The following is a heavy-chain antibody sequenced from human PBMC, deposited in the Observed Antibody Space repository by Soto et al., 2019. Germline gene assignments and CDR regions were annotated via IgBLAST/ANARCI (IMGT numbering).Heavy chain of an antibody. D-gene: IGHD6-6*01. CDR3: ARASERPPNYYYGMDV. V-gene: IGHV1-46*01. CDR2: INPSGGST. J-gene: IGHJ6*02. Sequence: ASVKVSCKASGYTFTSYYMHWVRQAPGQGLEWMGIINPSGGSTSYAQKFQGRVTMTRDTSTSTVYMELSSLRSEDTAVYYCARASERPPNYYYGMDVWGQGTMVTVSS. CDR1: GYTFTSYY.